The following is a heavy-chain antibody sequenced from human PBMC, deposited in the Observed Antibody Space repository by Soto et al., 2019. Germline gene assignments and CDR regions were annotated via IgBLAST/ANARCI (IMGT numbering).Heavy chain of an antibody. Sequence: PSETLSLTCAVYGGSFSGYYWSWIRQPPGKGLEWIGEINHSGSTNYNPSLKSRVTISVDTSKNQFSLKLSSVTAADTAVYYCAREDSSRGAQPFDYWGQGTLVTVSS. D-gene: IGHD6-13*01. CDR2: INHSGST. J-gene: IGHJ4*02. CDR3: AREDSSRGAQPFDY. CDR1: GGSFSGYY. V-gene: IGHV4-34*01.